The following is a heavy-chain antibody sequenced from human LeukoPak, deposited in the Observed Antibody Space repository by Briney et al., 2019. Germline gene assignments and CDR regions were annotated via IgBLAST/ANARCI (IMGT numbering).Heavy chain of an antibody. CDR2: IYPGDSDT. CDR1: GYSFTTYW. Sequence: GESLKISCKGSGYSFTTYWIGLVRQMPGKGLEWMGIIYPGDSDTKYSPSFQGQVTISVDKSISTAYLQWSSLKASDTAMYYCARRSLAGFFDYWGQGTLVTVPS. J-gene: IGHJ4*02. D-gene: IGHD6-19*01. V-gene: IGHV5-51*01. CDR3: ARRSLAGFFDY.